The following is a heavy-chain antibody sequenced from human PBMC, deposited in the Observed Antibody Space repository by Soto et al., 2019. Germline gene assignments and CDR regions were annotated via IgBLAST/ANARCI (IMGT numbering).Heavy chain of an antibody. CDR2: IYYSGST. CDR1: GGSVSSGSYY. Sequence: PSETLSLTCTVSGGSVSSGSYYWSWIRQPPGKGLEWIGYIYYSGSTNYNPSLKSRVTISVDTSKNQFSLRLSSVTAADTAVYYCARALGGAAAGTVNYWGQGTLVTVSS. CDR3: ARALGGAAAGTVNY. J-gene: IGHJ4*02. V-gene: IGHV4-61*01. D-gene: IGHD6-13*01.